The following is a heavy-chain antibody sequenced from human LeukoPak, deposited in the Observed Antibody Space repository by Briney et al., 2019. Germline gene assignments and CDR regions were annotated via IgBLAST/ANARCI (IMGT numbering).Heavy chain of an antibody. CDR1: GGSISSYY. Sequence: SETLSLTCTVSGGSISSYYWSWIRQPPGKGLEWIGYIYYSGSTNYNPSLKSRVTISVDTSKNQFSLKLSSVTAADTAVYYCARGGSSGYYYYYMDVWGKGTTVTVSS. D-gene: IGHD6-19*01. J-gene: IGHJ6*03. V-gene: IGHV4-59*01. CDR2: IYYSGST. CDR3: ARGGSSGYYYYYMDV.